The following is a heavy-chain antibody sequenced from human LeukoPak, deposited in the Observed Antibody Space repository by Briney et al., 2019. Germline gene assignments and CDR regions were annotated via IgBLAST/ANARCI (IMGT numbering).Heavy chain of an antibody. V-gene: IGHV1-69*04. D-gene: IGHD2-21*02. Sequence: GASVKVSCKVSGYALTELSMHWVRQAPGQGLEWMGRIIPILGIANYAQKLQGRVTITADKSTSTAYMELSSLRSEDTGVYYCARDIGGGDWLDYWGQGTLVTVSS. CDR1: GYALTELS. CDR2: IIPILGIA. J-gene: IGHJ4*02. CDR3: ARDIGGGDWLDY.